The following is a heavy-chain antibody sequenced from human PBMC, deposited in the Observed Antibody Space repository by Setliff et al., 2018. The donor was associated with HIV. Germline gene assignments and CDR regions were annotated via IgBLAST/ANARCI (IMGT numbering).Heavy chain of an antibody. CDR3: ARKLQPGYGMDV. CDR2: INHSGTS. Sequence: SETLSLTCDVSSHSINSGYYWGWIRQPPGKGLEWIGSINHSGTSYYNPSLKSRVTISIDTSKNQFFLKLSSVTAEDTTVYYCARKLQPGYGMDVWGQGTTVTVSS. CDR1: SHSINSGYY. V-gene: IGHV4-38-2*01. D-gene: IGHD5-18*01. J-gene: IGHJ6*02.